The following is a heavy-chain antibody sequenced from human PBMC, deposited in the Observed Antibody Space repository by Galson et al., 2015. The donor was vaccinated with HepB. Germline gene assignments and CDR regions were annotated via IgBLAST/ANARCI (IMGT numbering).Heavy chain of an antibody. J-gene: IGHJ6*02. D-gene: IGHD3-10*01. V-gene: IGHV1-69*02. CDR1: GGTFSSYT. Sequence: SVKVSCKASGGTFSSYTISWVRQAPGQGLEWMGRIIPILGIANYAQKFQGRVTITADKSTSTAYMELSSLRSEDTAVYYCARGADYYGSGSYLGTYYYYGMDVWVQGTTVTVSS. CDR3: ARGADYYGSGSYLGTYYYYGMDV. CDR2: IIPILGIA.